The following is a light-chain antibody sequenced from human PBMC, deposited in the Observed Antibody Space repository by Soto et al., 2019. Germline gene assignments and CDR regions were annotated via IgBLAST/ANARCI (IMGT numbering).Light chain of an antibody. CDR3: QHYNSYSEA. J-gene: IGKJ1*01. V-gene: IGKV1-9*01. CDR2: AAS. Sequence: IQFAQSPSSLSASVGDSVTITCRASQGISSFLAWYQQKPGKAPKLLIYAASTLQSGVPSRFSGSGSGTDFTLTISSLQPEDFATYYCQHYNSYSEAFGQGTKVDIK. CDR1: QGISSF.